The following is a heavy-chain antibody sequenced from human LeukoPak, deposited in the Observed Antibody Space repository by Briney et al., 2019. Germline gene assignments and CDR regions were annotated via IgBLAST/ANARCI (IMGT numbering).Heavy chain of an antibody. CDR2: IYSGGST. Sequence: GGSLRLSCAPSGFTVSSNYMSWVRQAPGEGLEWVSVIYSGGSTYYADSVKGRFTISRDNYKNTLYLQMNSLRAEDTAVYYCARGDSSGFDYWGQGTLVTVSS. D-gene: IGHD3-22*01. V-gene: IGHV3-53*01. CDR1: GFTVSSNY. J-gene: IGHJ4*02. CDR3: ARGDSSGFDY.